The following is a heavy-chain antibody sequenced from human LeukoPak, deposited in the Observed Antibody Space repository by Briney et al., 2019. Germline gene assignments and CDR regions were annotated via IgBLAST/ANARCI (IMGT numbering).Heavy chain of an antibody. V-gene: IGHV3-30*14. Sequence: GTSLRLSCAASGFTFSSYSMHWVRQAPGKGLEWVAVISFDGGTKYYADSVKGRFTISRDNSKNTLYFQMNSLRVEDTAVYYCARAEIAAAPYYRGQGTLVTVSS. J-gene: IGHJ4*02. CDR1: GFTFSSYS. D-gene: IGHD6-13*01. CDR3: ARAEIAAAPYY. CDR2: ISFDGGTK.